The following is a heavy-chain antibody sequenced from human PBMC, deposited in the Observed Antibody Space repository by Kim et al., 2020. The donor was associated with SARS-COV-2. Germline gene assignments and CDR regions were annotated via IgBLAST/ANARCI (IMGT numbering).Heavy chain of an antibody. Sequence: SETLSLTCTVSGGSISSSSYYWGWIRQPPGKGLEWIGSIYYSGSTYYNPSLKSRVTISVDTSKNQFSLKLSSVTAADTAVYYCASISLRPRDAFDIWGQGTMVTVSS. D-gene: IGHD3-3*02. CDR1: GGSISSSSYY. J-gene: IGHJ3*02. CDR2: IYYSGST. CDR3: ASISLRPRDAFDI. V-gene: IGHV4-39*07.